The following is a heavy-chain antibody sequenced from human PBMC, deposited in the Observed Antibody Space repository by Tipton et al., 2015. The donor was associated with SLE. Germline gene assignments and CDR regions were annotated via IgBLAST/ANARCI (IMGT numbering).Heavy chain of an antibody. V-gene: IGHV4-61*01. CDR2: IYYSGST. CDR1: GVSIRTPTYY. D-gene: IGHD3-22*01. J-gene: IGHJ4*02. CDR3: ARASGGLLPFDY. Sequence: TLSLTCTVSGVSIRTPTYYWGWIRQSPGKGLEWIGYIYYSGSTNYNPSLKSRYTISVDTSKNQFSLKLRSVTAADTAVYYCARASGGLLPFDYWGQGTLVTVSS.